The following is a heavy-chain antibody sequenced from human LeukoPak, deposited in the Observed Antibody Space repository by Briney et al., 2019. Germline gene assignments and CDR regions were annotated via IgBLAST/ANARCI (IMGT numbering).Heavy chain of an antibody. Sequence: PGGSLRLSCAASGFTFSSYAMSRVRQAPGKGLEWVSAISGSGGSTYYADSVKGRFTISRDNSKNTLYLQMNSLRAEDTAVYYCAKDCSSTSCYFDYWGQGTLVTVSS. D-gene: IGHD2-2*01. CDR3: AKDCSSTSCYFDY. CDR1: GFTFSSYA. J-gene: IGHJ4*02. CDR2: ISGSGGST. V-gene: IGHV3-23*01.